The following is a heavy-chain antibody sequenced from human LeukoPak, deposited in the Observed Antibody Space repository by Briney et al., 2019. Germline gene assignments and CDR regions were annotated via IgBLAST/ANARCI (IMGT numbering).Heavy chain of an antibody. V-gene: IGHV3-53*01. D-gene: IGHD5-18*01. CDR2: IYSGGST. CDR1: GFTVSSNY. Sequence: GGSLRLSCAASGFTVSSNYMNRVRQAPGKGLEWVSVIYSGGSTNYADSVKGRFTISRDSSKNTLYLQMNSLRADDTAVYYCIYGYTLDFWGQGTLVTVSS. J-gene: IGHJ4*02. CDR3: IYGYTLDF.